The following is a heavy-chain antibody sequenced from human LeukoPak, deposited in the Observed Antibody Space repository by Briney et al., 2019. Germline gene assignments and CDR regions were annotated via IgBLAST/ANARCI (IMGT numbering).Heavy chain of an antibody. V-gene: IGHV3-23*01. CDR1: GFTFSRYA. J-gene: IGHJ4*02. CDR2: ITGSGDGT. CDR3: VKGFVHPTYYFDY. Sequence: PGGSLRLSCAASGFTFSRYAMMWVRQAPGKRLEWISSITGSGDGTYYADSVRGRFTISRNNSENTLYMQVSSLRAEDTAVYFCVKGFVHPTYYFDYWGQGTLVTVSS. D-gene: IGHD3-10*01.